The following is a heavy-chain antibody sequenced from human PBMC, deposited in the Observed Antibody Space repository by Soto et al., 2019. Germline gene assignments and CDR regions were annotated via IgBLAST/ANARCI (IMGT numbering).Heavy chain of an antibody. CDR1: GGSFSGHY. Sequence: SETLSLTCAVYGGSFSGHYWTWIRQPPGKGLEWIGEINHSGSTNSNPPLKSRATISVDTSKNQFSLKLRSLTAADTAVYYCARDISMTVVVQTDAPDKYYFDSWSQGTLATVSP. J-gene: IGHJ5*01. CDR2: INHSGST. V-gene: IGHV4-34*01. CDR3: ARDISMTVVVQTDAPDKYYFDS. D-gene: IGHD3-22*01.